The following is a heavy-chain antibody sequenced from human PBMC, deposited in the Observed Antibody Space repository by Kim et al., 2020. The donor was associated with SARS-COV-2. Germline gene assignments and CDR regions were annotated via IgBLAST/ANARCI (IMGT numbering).Heavy chain of an antibody. V-gene: IGHV3-33*01. D-gene: IGHD6-6*01. J-gene: IGHJ6*02. CDR3: ARERSRVYSSSSRYYYYYGMDV. Sequence: GGSLRLSCAASGFTFSSYGMHWVRQAPGKGLEWVAVIWYDGSNKYYADSVKGRFTISRDNSKNTLYLQMNSLRAEDTAVYYCARERSRVYSSSSRYYYYYGMDVWGQGTTVTVSS. CDR2: IWYDGSNK. CDR1: GFTFSSYG.